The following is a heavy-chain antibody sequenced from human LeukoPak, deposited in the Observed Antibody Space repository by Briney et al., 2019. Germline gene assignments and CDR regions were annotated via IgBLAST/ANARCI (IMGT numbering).Heavy chain of an antibody. CDR3: ARDSIRRGLLYDAFDI. V-gene: IGHV4-59*01. Sequence: SGTLSLTCTVSGGSISSYYWSWIRQPPGKGLEWIGYIYYSGSTNYNPSLKSRVTISVDTSKNQFSLKLSSVTAADTAVYYCARDSIRRGLLYDAFDIWGQGTMVTVSS. CDR2: IYYSGST. D-gene: IGHD3-10*01. J-gene: IGHJ3*02. CDR1: GGSISSYY.